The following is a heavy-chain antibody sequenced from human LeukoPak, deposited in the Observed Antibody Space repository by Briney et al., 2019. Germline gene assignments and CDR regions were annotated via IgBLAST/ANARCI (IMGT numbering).Heavy chain of an antibody. Sequence: TSETLSLTCAVSGASISSSIWWSWVRQPPGKGLEWIGEIHHSGSINYNPSLKSRVSITVDKSKNRFSLKVSSMTAADTAVYYCARKEADRWYYFDYWGQGTLVTVSS. CDR1: GASISSSIW. V-gene: IGHV4-4*02. CDR3: ARKEADRWYYFDY. D-gene: IGHD2-15*01. J-gene: IGHJ4*02. CDR2: IHHSGSI.